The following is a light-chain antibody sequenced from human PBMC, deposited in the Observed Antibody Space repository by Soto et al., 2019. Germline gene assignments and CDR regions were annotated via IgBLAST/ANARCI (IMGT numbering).Light chain of an antibody. Sequence: QSVLPQPPSVSAAPGQKVTISCSGSSSDVASYNLVSWYQQHPGKAPTLMIYEGSKRPSGASNRFSASKSGNTASLTISGLQAEDVADYYCCSFAGSNTFVFGTGTKVTVL. CDR1: SSDVASYNL. J-gene: IGLJ1*01. CDR3: CSFAGSNTFV. CDR2: EGS. V-gene: IGLV2-23*03.